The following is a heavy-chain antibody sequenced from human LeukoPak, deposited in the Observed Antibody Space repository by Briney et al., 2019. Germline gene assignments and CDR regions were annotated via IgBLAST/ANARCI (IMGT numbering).Heavy chain of an antibody. D-gene: IGHD6-13*01. J-gene: IGHJ4*02. CDR3: ARDYFGTGIPSAGRFDS. Sequence: ASVKVSCTASGYTFTGYYMHWVRQAPGQGLEWMGWINPNSGGKNCAQKFQDRVIMTRDTSISTAYMELSRLRSDDAAVYYCARDYFGTGIPSAGRFDSWGQGTLVTVSS. V-gene: IGHV1-2*02. CDR1: GYTFTGYY. CDR2: INPNSGGK.